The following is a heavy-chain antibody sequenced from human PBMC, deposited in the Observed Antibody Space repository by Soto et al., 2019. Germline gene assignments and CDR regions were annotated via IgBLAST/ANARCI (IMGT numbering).Heavy chain of an antibody. V-gene: IGHV3-30*18. CDR3: AKGGTPYYYYMDV. J-gene: IGHJ6*03. CDR2: ISYDGSNK. D-gene: IGHD1-1*01. Sequence: VQLVESGVGVVQPGRSLRLSCAASGFTFSSYGMHWVRQAPGKGLEWVAVISYDGSNKYYADSVKGRFTISRDNSKNTLYLQMNSLRAEDTAVYYCAKGGTPYYYYMDVWGKGTTVTVSS. CDR1: GFTFSSYG.